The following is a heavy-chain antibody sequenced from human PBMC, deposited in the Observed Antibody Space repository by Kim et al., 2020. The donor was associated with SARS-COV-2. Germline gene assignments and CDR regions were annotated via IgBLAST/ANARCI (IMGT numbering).Heavy chain of an antibody. V-gene: IGHV4-34*01. D-gene: IGHD3-3*01. CDR3: ASLYYDFWSGYYFEY. Sequence: PSLKSRVTISVDTSKNQFSLKLSSVTAADTAVFYCASLYYDFWSGYYFEYWGQGTLVTISS. J-gene: IGHJ4*02.